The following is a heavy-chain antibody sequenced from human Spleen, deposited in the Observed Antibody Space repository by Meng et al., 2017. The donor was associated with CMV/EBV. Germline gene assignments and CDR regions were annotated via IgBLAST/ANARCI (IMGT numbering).Heavy chain of an antibody. CDR2: VSRSGGGT. Sequence: ETLSLTCAASGFTFSNYAMSWVRQAGKGLEWVSTVSRSGGGTDYADSVKGRFTVSRDNSKNTLFLQINSLRAEDTAVYYCAKVRIAALGMDVWGQGTTVTVSS. J-gene: IGHJ6*02. V-gene: IGHV3-23*01. D-gene: IGHD6-6*01. CDR1: GFTFSNYA. CDR3: AKVRIAALGMDV.